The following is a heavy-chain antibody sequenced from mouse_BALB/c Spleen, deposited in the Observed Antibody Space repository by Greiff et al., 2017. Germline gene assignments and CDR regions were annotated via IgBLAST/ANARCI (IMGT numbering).Heavy chain of an antibody. V-gene: IGHV1-9*01. CDR3: AREGLDGNYDFDY. CDR1: GYTFSSYW. D-gene: IGHD2-1*01. Sequence: QVQLKQSGAELMQPGASVKISCKATGYTFSSYWIEWVKQRPGHGLEWIGEILPGSGSTNYNEKFKGKATFTADTSSNTAYMQLSSLTSEDSAVYYCAREGLDGNYDFDYWGQGTTLTVSS. J-gene: IGHJ2*01. CDR2: ILPGSGST.